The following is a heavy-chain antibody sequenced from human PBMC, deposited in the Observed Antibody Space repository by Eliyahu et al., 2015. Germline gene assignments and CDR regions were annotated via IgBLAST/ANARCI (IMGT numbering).Heavy chain of an antibody. D-gene: IGHD3-9*01. CDR2: MNPNSGNT. CDR1: GYTFTSYD. Sequence: QVQLVQSGAEVKKPGASVKVSCKASGYTFTSYDINWVRXAXGXGLEWMGWMNPNSGNTGYAQKFQGRVTMTRNTSISTAYMELSSLRSEDTAVYYCARGRTGRHILTGYYLLPYYYYGMDVWGQGTTVTVSS. CDR3: ARGRTGRHILTGYYLLPYYYYGMDV. V-gene: IGHV1-8*01. J-gene: IGHJ6*02.